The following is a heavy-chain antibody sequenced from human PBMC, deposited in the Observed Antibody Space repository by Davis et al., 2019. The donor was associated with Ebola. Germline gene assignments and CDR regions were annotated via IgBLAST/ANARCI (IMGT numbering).Heavy chain of an antibody. D-gene: IGHD2-2*01. J-gene: IGHJ6*02. CDR1: GFTFDDYA. Sequence: GGSLRLSCADSGFTFDDYAMHWVRQAPGKGLEWVSGISWNSGSIGYADSVKGRFTISRDNAKNSVYLQMNNLRVEDTALYYCAKGGDFPTSSLNHFYYGVDAWGQGTTVTVSS. CDR2: ISWNSGSI. CDR3: AKGGDFPTSSLNHFYYGVDA. V-gene: IGHV3-9*01.